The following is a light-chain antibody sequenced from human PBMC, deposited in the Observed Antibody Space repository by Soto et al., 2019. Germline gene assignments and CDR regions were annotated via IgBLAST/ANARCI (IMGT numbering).Light chain of an antibody. CDR3: QQYNNWRT. CDR1: QSVSNK. CDR2: GAS. J-gene: IGKJ2*01. V-gene: IGKV3-15*01. Sequence: EIVMTQSPATLSVSPGERATLSCRASQSVSNKLAWYQQKSDQAPRLLVYGASTRATGIPARFSGSGSDTEFTLTISSLQSEDFAVYYCQQYNNWRTFGQGTKLEIK.